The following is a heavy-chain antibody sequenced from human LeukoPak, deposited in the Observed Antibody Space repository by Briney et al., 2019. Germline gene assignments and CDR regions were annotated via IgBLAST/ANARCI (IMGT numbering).Heavy chain of an antibody. D-gene: IGHD2-2*01. CDR2: ISGSGGRT. V-gene: IGHV3-23*01. J-gene: IGHJ6*02. Sequence: PGGSLRLSCAASGFTFSSYAMSWVRQAPGKGLEWVAVISGSGGRTYYVDSVKGRFTISRDNSKNTLYLQMNSPRAEDTAVYYCARIGKDIVVVPYGMDVWGQGTTVTVSS. CDR1: GFTFSSYA. CDR3: ARIGKDIVVVPYGMDV.